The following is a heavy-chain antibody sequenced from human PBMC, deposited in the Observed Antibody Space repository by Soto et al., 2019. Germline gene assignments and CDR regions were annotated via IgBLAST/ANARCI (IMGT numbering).Heavy chain of an antibody. CDR1: GRSMISYY. Sequence: SATLSITCNVSGRSMISYYWSWIRLPVGKRQYGILRVYTGRNTINNPSLKSRVTMSVDTSKSQLSMNMTSVTAADKAVYYCAIEGDDRHFFFDSWGQCTLVTVSS. D-gene: IGHD3-3*02. CDR3: AIEGDDRHFFFDS. CDR2: VYTGRNT. V-gene: IGHV4-4*07. J-gene: IGHJ4*02.